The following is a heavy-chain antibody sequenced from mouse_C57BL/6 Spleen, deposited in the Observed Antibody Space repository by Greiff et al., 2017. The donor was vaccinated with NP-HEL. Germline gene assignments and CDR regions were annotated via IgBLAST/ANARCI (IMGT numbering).Heavy chain of an antibody. CDR3: TLPDSAWFAY. CDR1: GFNIKDDY. CDR2: IDPENGDT. Sequence: EVQLQQSGAELVRPGASVKLSCTASGFNIKDDYMHWVKQRPEQGLEWIGWIDPENGDTEYASKFQGKATITADTSSNTAYLQLSSLTSEDTAVYYCTLPDSAWFAYWGQGTLVTVSA. J-gene: IGHJ3*01. V-gene: IGHV14-4*01.